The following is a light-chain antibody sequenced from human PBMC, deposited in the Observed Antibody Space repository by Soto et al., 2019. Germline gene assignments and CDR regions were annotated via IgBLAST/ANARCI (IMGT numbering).Light chain of an antibody. CDR1: QSISSW. J-gene: IGKJ1*01. V-gene: IGKV1-5*03. CDR2: KAS. Sequence: DIQMTQSPSTLSASVGDRISITCRASQSISSWLAWYQQKPGKAPKVLIYKASTLESGVPPRFSGSGSGTEFTLTISSLQHDDFATYYFLQYKGYWTFGQGTTVEIK. CDR3: LQYKGYWT.